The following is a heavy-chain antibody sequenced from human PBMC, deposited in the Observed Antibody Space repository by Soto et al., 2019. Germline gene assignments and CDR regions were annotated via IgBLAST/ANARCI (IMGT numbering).Heavy chain of an antibody. V-gene: IGHV4-59*08. CDR1: GGSISSYY. CDR3: ARQFGVKPPPYFDY. Sequence: SETLSLTCTVSGGSISSYYWSWIRQPPGKGLEWIGYIYYSGSTNYNPSLKSRVTISVDTSKNQFSLKLSSVTAADTAVYYCARQFGVKPPPYFDYWGQGTRVTVSS. CDR2: IYYSGST. J-gene: IGHJ4*02. D-gene: IGHD2-8*01.